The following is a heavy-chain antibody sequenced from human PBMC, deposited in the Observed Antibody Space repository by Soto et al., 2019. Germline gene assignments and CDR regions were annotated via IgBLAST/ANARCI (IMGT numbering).Heavy chain of an antibody. V-gene: IGHV5-10-1*01. CDR2: IDPSDSYI. D-gene: IGHD3-22*01. Sequence: PGESLKISCKSSGYSFTSYWITWVRQMPGKGLEWMGRIDPSDSYIDYSPSFQGHVTISADKSISTAYLQWSSLRSEDTAVYYCARGLDDSSGPDAFDIWGQGTMVTVS. CDR3: ARGLDDSSGPDAFDI. J-gene: IGHJ3*02. CDR1: GYSFTSYW.